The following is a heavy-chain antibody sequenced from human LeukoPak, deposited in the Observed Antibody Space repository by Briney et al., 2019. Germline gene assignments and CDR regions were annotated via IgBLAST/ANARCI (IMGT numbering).Heavy chain of an antibody. J-gene: IGHJ6*02. CDR3: ARDSLTTVTPYYYYYYGMDV. Sequence: SGTLSLTCAVSGGSISSSNWWSWVRQPPGKGLEWIGEIYHSGSTNYNPSLKSRVTISVDKSKNQFSLKLSSVTAADTAVYYCARDSLTTVTPYYYYYYGMDVWGQGTTVIVSS. CDR2: IYHSGST. V-gene: IGHV4-4*02. CDR1: GGSISSSNW. D-gene: IGHD4-17*01.